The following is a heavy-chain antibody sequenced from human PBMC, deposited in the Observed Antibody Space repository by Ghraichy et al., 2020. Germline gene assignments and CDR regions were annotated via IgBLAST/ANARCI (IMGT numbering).Heavy chain of an antibody. CDR2: IIPILGIA. Sequence: SVKVSCKASGGTFSSYAISWVRQAPGQGLEWMGRIIPILGIANYAQKFQGRVTITADKSTSTAYMELSSLRSEDTAVYYCASWRSWFGELVTTHPMDVWGQGTTVTVAS. CDR3: ASWRSWFGELVTTHPMDV. D-gene: IGHD3-10*01. CDR1: GGTFSSYA. J-gene: IGHJ6*02. V-gene: IGHV1-69*04.